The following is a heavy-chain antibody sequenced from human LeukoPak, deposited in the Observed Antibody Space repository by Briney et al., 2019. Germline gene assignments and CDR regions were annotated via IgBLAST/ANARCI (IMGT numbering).Heavy chain of an antibody. Sequence: SETLSLTCSVSGGSISSSSYYWGWIRQPPGKGLEWIGEIYYSGRAYYNSSLKSRLTISVDTSWNQFSLTLSSVTAADTGVYCCARRRYYDSTGYLDWGQGTLVSVST. CDR2: IYYSGRA. V-gene: IGHV4-39*01. J-gene: IGHJ1*01. D-gene: IGHD3-22*01. CDR3: ARRRYYDSTGYLD. CDR1: GGSISSSSYY.